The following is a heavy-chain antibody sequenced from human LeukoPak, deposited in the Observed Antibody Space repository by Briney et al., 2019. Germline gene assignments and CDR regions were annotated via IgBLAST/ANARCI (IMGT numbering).Heavy chain of an antibody. CDR2: MNPNSGNT. Sequence: ASVKVSCKASGYSFTSFEIYWVRQATGQGLEWMGWMNPNSGNTRYAQKFQGRVTITRNISTSTAYMDLSSLSYEDTAVYYCARGPPRYQLNLYFDPWGQGTQVTVSS. CDR1: GYSFTSFE. J-gene: IGHJ5*02. CDR3: ARGPPRYQLNLYFDP. D-gene: IGHD3-16*01. V-gene: IGHV1-8*03.